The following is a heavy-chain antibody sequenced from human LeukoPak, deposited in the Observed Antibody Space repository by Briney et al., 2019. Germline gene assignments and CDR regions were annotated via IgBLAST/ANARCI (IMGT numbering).Heavy chain of an antibody. V-gene: IGHV3-48*01. D-gene: IGHD2-2*01. CDR2: ISSSSSTI. CDR3: ARGSGYCSSTSCYPRAFDI. J-gene: IGHJ3*02. CDR1: RFTFSRYD. Sequence: GGSLRLSCAASRFTFSRYDMHWVRQAPGKGLEWVSYISSSSSTIYYADSVKGRFTISRDNAKNSLYLQMNSLRAEDTAVYYCARGSGYCSSTSCYPRAFDIWGQGTMVTVSS.